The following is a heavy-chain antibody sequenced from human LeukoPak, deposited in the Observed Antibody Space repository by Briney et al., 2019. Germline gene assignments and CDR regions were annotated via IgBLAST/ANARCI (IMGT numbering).Heavy chain of an antibody. Sequence: ASVKVSCKAFGYTFTGYYMHWVRQAPGQGLEWMGWINPNSGGTNYAQKFQGRVTMTRDTSISTAYMELSRLRSDDTAVYYCARGLAVAGTNMMDYWGQGTLVTVSS. CDR1: GYTFTGYY. D-gene: IGHD6-19*01. J-gene: IGHJ4*02. V-gene: IGHV1-2*02. CDR2: INPNSGGT. CDR3: ARGLAVAGTNMMDY.